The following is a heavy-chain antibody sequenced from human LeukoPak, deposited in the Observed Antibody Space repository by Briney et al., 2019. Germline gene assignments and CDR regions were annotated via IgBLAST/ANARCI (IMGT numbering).Heavy chain of an antibody. CDR2: IYYSGST. V-gene: IGHV4-59*01. J-gene: IGHJ4*02. D-gene: IGHD4-17*01. CDR1: GGSISSYY. CDR3: ARDLDGDLDY. Sequence: SETLSLTCTVSGGSISSYYWSWIRQPPGKGLEWIGYIYYSGSTNYNPSLKSRVTISVDTSKNQFSLKLSSVTAADTAVYYCARDLDGDLDYWGQGTLVTFSS.